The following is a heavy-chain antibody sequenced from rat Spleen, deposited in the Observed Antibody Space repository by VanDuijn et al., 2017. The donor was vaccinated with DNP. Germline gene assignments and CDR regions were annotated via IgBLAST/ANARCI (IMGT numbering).Heavy chain of an antibody. V-gene: IGHV5-7*01. CDR3: AREGGWFAY. D-gene: IGHD1-11*01. Sequence: EVQLVESGGGLVQPGRSLKLSCAASGFTFSDYNMAWVRQAPKKGLEWVATISYDGSSTYYRDSVKGRFTISRDNAKSTLYLQMDSLRSEDTATYYCAREGGWFAYWGQGTLVTVSS. CDR2: ISYDGSST. CDR1: GFTFSDYN. J-gene: IGHJ3*01.